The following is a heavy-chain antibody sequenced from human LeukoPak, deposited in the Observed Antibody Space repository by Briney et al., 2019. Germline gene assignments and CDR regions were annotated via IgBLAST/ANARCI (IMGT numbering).Heavy chain of an antibody. Sequence: ASVKVSCKASGYTFTGYYMHWVRQAPGQGLEWMGRINPNSGGTNYAQKFQGRVTMTRDTSISTAYMELSRLRSDDTAVYYCAGSYILPTQLWFTEGLNWFDHWGQGTLVTVSS. D-gene: IGHD5-18*01. J-gene: IGHJ5*02. CDR3: AGSYILPTQLWFTEGLNWFDH. CDR1: GYTFTGYY. CDR2: INPNSGGT. V-gene: IGHV1-2*06.